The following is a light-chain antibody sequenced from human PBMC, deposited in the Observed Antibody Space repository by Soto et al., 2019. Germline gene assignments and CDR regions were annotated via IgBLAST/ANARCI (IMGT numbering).Light chain of an antibody. CDR1: SSDVGSYNL. Sequence: QSALTQPASLSGSPGQSITISCTGTSSDVGSYNLVSWYQQHPGKAPKLMIYEGSKRPSGVSNRFSGSKSGNTASLTISGLQAEDEADYYCCSYASSSTLVFGGGTKLTVL. V-gene: IGLV2-23*01. CDR3: CSYASSSTLV. J-gene: IGLJ2*01. CDR2: EGS.